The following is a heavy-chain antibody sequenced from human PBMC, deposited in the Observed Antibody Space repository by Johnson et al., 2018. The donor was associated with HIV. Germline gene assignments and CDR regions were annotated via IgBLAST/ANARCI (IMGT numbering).Heavy chain of an antibody. Sequence: EVQLVESGGGVVQTGGSLRLSCVASGFIFSNYWMHWVRQAPGKGLVWVSRINTDGTNSAFADFLKGRSTISRDNAKSTLYLQMNSLRAEDTAVYYCARGRPSGSHDAFDIWGQGTMVTVSS. D-gene: IGHD3-22*01. CDR3: ARGRPSGSHDAFDI. CDR1: GFIFSNYW. CDR2: INTDGTNS. J-gene: IGHJ3*02. V-gene: IGHV3-74*02.